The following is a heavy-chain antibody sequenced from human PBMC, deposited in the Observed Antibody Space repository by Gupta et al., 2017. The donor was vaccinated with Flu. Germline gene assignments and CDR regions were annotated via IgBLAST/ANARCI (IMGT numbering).Heavy chain of an antibody. V-gene: IGHV3-15*01. CDR3: TKHSSAWYGLDY. CDR2: IKSKVDGGTT. D-gene: IGHD6-19*01. Sequence: RQAPGKGLEWVGRIKSKVDGGTTDYAAPVKGRFTISRADSKNTLDLHMNSLNTEDTAVYYCTKHSSAWYGLDYWGQWTVVTVSS. J-gene: IGHJ4*02.